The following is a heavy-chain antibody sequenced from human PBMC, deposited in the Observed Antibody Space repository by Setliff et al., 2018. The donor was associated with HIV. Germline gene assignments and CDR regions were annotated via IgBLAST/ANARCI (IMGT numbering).Heavy chain of an antibody. CDR3: VTFSSGLGYHDIFDI. V-gene: IGHV1-2*02. D-gene: IGHD3-22*01. J-gene: IGHJ3*02. Sequence: GASVKVSCKASGYTFTTHYIHWVRQDPGQGLQWMGWINTESGNTNFAQKFEGRVALTRDTSVSTAYMDLRRLRSDDTAVYYCVTFSSGLGYHDIFDIWGQGTGVTVSS. CDR2: INTESGNT. CDR1: GYTFTTHY.